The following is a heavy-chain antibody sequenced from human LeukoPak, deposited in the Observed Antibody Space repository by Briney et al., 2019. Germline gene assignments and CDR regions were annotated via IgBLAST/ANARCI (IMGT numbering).Heavy chain of an antibody. D-gene: IGHD6-6*01. V-gene: IGHV3-7*01. Sequence: PGGSLRLSCAASGFAFSDHWMIWVRQAPGKGLEWVANINHDESKKYYVDSVEGRFTISRDNAKNSLYLQMNSLRAEDTAVYYCAIGTYSSSPSWGQGTLVTVSS. CDR1: GFAFSDHW. CDR2: INHDESKK. CDR3: AIGTYSSSPS. J-gene: IGHJ5*02.